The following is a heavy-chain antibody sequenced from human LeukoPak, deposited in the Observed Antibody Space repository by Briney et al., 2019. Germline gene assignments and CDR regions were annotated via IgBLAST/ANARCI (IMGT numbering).Heavy chain of an antibody. CDR3: AREGGPYRPLHY. CDR1: GGSFSGYY. CDR2: INHSGST. V-gene: IGHV4-34*01. Sequence: PSETLSLTCAVYGGSFSGYYWSWIRQPPGKGLEWIGEINHSGSTNYNPSLKSRVTISVDTSKNQFSLKLSSVTAADTAVYYCAREGGPYRPLHYSGQGTLVTVSS. J-gene: IGHJ4*02.